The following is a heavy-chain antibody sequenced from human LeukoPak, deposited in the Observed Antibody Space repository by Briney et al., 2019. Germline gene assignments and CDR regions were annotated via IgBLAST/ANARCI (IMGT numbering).Heavy chain of an antibody. CDR2: VYYSGST. J-gene: IGHJ3*02. CDR1: GDSINTNIYY. Sequence: SETLSLTCTVSGDSINTNIYYWGWIRQPPGKGLEWIGHVYYSGSTYSSPSLKGRVTILLDTSNNHFSLRLSSVTAADTAVYYCARGEMATIEDAFDIWGQGTMVTVSS. V-gene: IGHV4-39*07. D-gene: IGHD5-24*01. CDR3: ARGEMATIEDAFDI.